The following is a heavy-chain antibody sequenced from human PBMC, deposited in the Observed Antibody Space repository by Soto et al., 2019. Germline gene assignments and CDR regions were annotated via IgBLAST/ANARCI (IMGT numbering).Heavy chain of an antibody. CDR3: AKDRIGGWHAFDI. D-gene: IGHD6-19*01. J-gene: IGHJ3*02. CDR1: GFTFSSYA. Sequence: LSLTCAASGFTFSSYAMSWVRQAPGKGLEWVSAISGSGGSTYYADSVKGRFTISRDNSKNTLYLQMNSLRAEDTAVYYCAKDRIGGWHAFDIWGQGTMVTVSS. V-gene: IGHV3-23*01. CDR2: ISGSGGST.